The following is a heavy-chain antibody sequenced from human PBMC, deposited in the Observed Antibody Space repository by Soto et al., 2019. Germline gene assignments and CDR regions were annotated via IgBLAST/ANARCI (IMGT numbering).Heavy chain of an antibody. Sequence: SQTLSPTCAISGDSVSSNSAAWNWIRQSPSRGLEWLGRTYYRSKWYNDYAVSVKSRITINPDTSKNQFSLQLNSVTPEDTAVYYCAREGGIAAAGGFYYYYGMDVWGQGTTVTVSS. J-gene: IGHJ6*02. V-gene: IGHV6-1*01. CDR2: TYYRSKWYN. CDR3: AREGGIAAAGGFYYYYGMDV. CDR1: GDSVSSNSAA. D-gene: IGHD6-13*01.